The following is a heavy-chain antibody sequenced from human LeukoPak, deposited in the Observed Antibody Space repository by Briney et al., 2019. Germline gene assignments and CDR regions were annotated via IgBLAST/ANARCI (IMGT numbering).Heavy chain of an antibody. J-gene: IGHJ6*02. CDR3: ARDGEDIVLMVYAGMDV. V-gene: IGHV4-34*01. Sequence: PSETLSLTCAVYGGSFSGYYWSWIRQPPGKGLEWIGEINHSGSTTYNPSLKSRVTISVDTSKNQFSLKLRSVTAADTAVYYCARDGEDIVLMVYAGMDVWGQGTTVTVSS. D-gene: IGHD2-8*01. CDR1: GGSFSGYY. CDR2: INHSGST.